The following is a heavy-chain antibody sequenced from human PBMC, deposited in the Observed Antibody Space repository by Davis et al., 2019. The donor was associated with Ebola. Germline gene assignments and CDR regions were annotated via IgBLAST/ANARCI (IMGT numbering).Heavy chain of an antibody. CDR2: INPSGGST. Sequence: ASVKVSCKASGYTFTSYYMHWVRQAPGQGLEWMGIINPSGGSTSYAQKFQGRVTMTRNTSMSTAYMELSSLRSDDTAVYYCVRPPSTRYYGMDVWGQGTTVTVSS. V-gene: IGHV1-46*01. CDR1: GYTFTSYY. CDR3: VRPPSTRYYGMDV. J-gene: IGHJ6*02.